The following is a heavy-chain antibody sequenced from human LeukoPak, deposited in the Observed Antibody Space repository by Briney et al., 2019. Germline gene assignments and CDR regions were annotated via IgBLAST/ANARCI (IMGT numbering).Heavy chain of an antibody. J-gene: IGHJ3*01. D-gene: IGHD1-7*01. CDR3: ARDPDWNYVRAFDF. V-gene: IGHV3-7*01. Sequence: GGSLRLSCATSGFTFRNYWVNWVRQAPGKGLEWVANINEDGSEKYYVDSVKGRFTISRDNAKNSLYLQMNSLRDEDTAVYYCARDPDWNYVRAFDFWGQGTMVIVSS. CDR2: INEDGSEK. CDR1: GFTFRNYW.